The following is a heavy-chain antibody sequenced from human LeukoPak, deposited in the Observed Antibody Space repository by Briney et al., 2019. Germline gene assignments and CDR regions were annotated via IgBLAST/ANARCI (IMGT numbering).Heavy chain of an antibody. J-gene: IGHJ6*02. CDR3: ARGPIYLWLYYGMDV. Sequence: QSLRLSCSVSGFTFSDHAMSWVRQPPGKGLEWVGFIRNNANGRSTQYAASVRGRFSISRDDSKNIAYLQMSSLETEDTAVYFCARGPIYLWLYYGMDVWGQGTTVTVSS. CDR1: GFTFSDHA. CDR2: IRNNANGRST. D-gene: IGHD5-18*01. V-gene: IGHV3-49*04.